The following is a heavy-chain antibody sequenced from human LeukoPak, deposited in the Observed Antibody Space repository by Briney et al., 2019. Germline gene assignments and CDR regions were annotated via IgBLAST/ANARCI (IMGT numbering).Heavy chain of an antibody. D-gene: IGHD3-22*01. Sequence: SETLSLTCAVYGGAFSDYFWSWVRQPPGEGLGWIGEISHSGSTTYNPSLRSRVTISGDTSKKQFSLKLSSVTAADTAVYYCVTYYYGSSAPKRNYWGQGILVTVSS. CDR2: ISHSGST. CDR3: VTYYYGSSAPKRNY. J-gene: IGHJ4*02. CDR1: GGAFSDYF. V-gene: IGHV4-34*01.